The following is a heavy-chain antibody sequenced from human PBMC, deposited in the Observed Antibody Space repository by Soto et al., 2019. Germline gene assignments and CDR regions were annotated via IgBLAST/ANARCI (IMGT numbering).Heavy chain of an antibody. J-gene: IGHJ3*01. CDR1: GFTFSTSA. D-gene: IGHD4-17*01. CDR2: IVVGSGTT. CDR3: AADRNGESDAFDF. Sequence: GAAVKVSCKTSGFTFSTSAMQWVRQARGQRLEWIGWIVVGSGTTNHAQKFQGRIIITRDMSTSTAYMELSSLRSEDTAVYYCAADRNGESDAFDFWGQGTMVTVSS. V-gene: IGHV1-58*02.